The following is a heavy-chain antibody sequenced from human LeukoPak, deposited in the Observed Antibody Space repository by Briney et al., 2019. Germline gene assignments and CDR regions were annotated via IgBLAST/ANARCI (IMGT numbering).Heavy chain of an antibody. CDR2: IIPIFGTA. J-gene: IGHJ3*02. Sequence: ASVKVSCKASGGTFSSYAISWVRQAPGQGLEWMGGIIPIFGTANYVQKFQGRVTITTDESTSTAYMELSSLRSEDTAVYYCAREIVGAKAGDAFDIWGQGTMVTVSS. CDR1: GGTFSSYA. V-gene: IGHV1-69*05. D-gene: IGHD1-26*01. CDR3: AREIVGAKAGDAFDI.